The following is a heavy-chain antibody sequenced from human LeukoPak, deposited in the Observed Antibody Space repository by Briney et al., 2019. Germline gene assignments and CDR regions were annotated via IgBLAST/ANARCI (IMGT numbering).Heavy chain of an antibody. V-gene: IGHV3-23*01. D-gene: IGHD5-12*01. J-gene: IGHJ4*02. CDR1: GFTFSSSS. CDR2: ITDAVGST. CDR3: AKEIFSGLLYIDY. Sequence: GGSLRLSCAASGFTFSSSSISWVRQAPGKGLQWVSAITDAVGSTHYADSVKGRFTISSDNSKNTVYLQMNSLRPEDMAVYYCAKEIFSGLLYIDYWGQGTLVTVSS.